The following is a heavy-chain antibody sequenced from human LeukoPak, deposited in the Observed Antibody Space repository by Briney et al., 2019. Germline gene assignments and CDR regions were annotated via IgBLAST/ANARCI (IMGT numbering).Heavy chain of an antibody. J-gene: IGHJ1*01. Sequence: HSGGSLRLSCAASGFTFSSYAMHRVRQAPGKGLEWVAVISYDGSNKYYADSVKGRFTISRDNSKNTLYLQMNSLRAEDTAVYYCAKVPRQGATTGYFQHWGQGTLVTVSS. CDR1: GFTFSSYA. V-gene: IGHV3-30-3*01. D-gene: IGHD1-26*01. CDR3: AKVPRQGATTGYFQH. CDR2: ISYDGSNK.